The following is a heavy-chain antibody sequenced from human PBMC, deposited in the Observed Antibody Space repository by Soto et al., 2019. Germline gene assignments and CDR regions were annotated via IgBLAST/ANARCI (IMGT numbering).Heavy chain of an antibody. CDR3: AHVLVVVANYGMDV. Sequence: QITLKESGPTLVKPTQTLTLTCTFSGFSLSTSGVGVGWISQPPGKALEWLALIYWDDDKRYSPSLTSRLTITKDTSKNQVVLTMTHMDPVDTATYYCAHVLVVVANYGMDVWGQGTTVTVSS. CDR1: GFSLSTSGVG. J-gene: IGHJ6*02. CDR2: IYWDDDK. V-gene: IGHV2-5*02. D-gene: IGHD2-15*01.